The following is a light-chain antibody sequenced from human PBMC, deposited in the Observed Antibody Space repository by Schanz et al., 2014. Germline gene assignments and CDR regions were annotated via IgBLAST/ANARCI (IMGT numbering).Light chain of an antibody. CDR2: DVS. V-gene: IGLV2-14*03. J-gene: IGLJ3*02. Sequence: QSVLTQHASVSGSPGQSITISCTGTSSDVGGYDFVSWYQQHPDKAPKLMIYDVSNRPSGVSNRFSASKSGNTASLTISDLQAEDEADYYCSSFTTSSAPGVFGGGTKLTVL. CDR1: SSDVGGYDF. CDR3: SSFTTSSAPGV.